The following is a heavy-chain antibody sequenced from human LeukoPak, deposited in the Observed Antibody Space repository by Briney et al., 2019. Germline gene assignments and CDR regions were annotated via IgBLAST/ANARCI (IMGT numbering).Heavy chain of an antibody. J-gene: IGHJ6*03. D-gene: IGHD2-21*02. Sequence: KTGGSPRLSCTASGFTFNDFVMQWVRQVPGKSLEWVALISGDGGTTDYASSVEGRFTISRDNTQKSLFLEMNNLGTEDTALYYCAKSGLGDHGIFTGRGSPYYYYYLDVWGKGTTVIVS. CDR2: ISGDGGTT. CDR3: AKSGLGDHGIFTGRGSPYYYYYLDV. CDR1: GFTFNDFV. V-gene: IGHV3-43*02.